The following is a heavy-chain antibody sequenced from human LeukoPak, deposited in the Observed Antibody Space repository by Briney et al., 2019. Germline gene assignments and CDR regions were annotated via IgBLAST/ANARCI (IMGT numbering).Heavy chain of an antibody. Sequence: GGSLRLSCAASGFTFSSYAMGWVRQAPWKGLEWVSAITASGGNTYYADSVKGRFTISRDNSKNTLYLQVNSLRAEDTAVYYCAKGNGYSYGRYYFDYWGQGTLVTVSS. CDR2: ITASGGNT. J-gene: IGHJ4*02. CDR1: GFTFSSYA. CDR3: AKGNGYSYGRYYFDY. D-gene: IGHD5-18*01. V-gene: IGHV3-23*01.